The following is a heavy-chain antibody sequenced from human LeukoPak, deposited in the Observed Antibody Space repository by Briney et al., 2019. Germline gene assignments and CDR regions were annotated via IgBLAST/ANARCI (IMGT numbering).Heavy chain of an antibody. CDR3: AKDHGRDGHNFDY. J-gene: IGHJ4*02. CDR1: GFTFSSYG. D-gene: IGHD5-24*01. CDR2: ISYDGSNK. V-gene: IGHV3-30*18. Sequence: GRSLRLSCAASGFTFSSYGMHWVRQAPGKGLEWVAVISYDGSNKYYADSVKGRFTISRDNSKNTLYLQMNSLRAEDTAVYYCAKDHGRDGHNFDYWGQGTLVTVSS.